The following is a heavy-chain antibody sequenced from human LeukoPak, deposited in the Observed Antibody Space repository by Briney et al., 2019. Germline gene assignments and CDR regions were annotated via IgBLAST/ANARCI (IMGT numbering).Heavy chain of an antibody. CDR1: GFTVSSNY. J-gene: IGHJ4*02. CDR2: ISGSGGST. Sequence: PGGSLRLSCAASGFTVSSNYMSWVRQAPGKGLEWVSAISGSGGSTYYADSVKGRFTISRDNSKNTLYLQMNSLRAEDTAVYYCANDLKATMVRGVIRYDYWGQGTLVTVSS. CDR3: ANDLKATMVRGVIRYDY. V-gene: IGHV3-23*01. D-gene: IGHD3-10*01.